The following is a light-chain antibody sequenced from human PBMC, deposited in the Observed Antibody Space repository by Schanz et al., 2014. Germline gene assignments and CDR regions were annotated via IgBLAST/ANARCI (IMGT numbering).Light chain of an antibody. CDR2: GAS. CDR3: QQYNSWPLTWT. CDR1: QSVSSN. J-gene: IGKJ1*01. V-gene: IGKV3-15*01. Sequence: EIVMTQSPAILSVSPGERATLSCRASQSVSSNLAWYQQRPGQVPRLLIYGASTRATDVPVRFSASGSGTEFTLTISSLQSEDFAVYYCQQYNSWPLTWTFGQGTKVEIK.